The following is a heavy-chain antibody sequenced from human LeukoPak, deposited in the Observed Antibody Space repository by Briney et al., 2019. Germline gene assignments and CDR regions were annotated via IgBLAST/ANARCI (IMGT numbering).Heavy chain of an antibody. CDR2: INDDGRYT. CDR1: GFTFSAYW. Sequence: GGSLRLSCAASGFTFSAYWMHWVRQVPGKGLVWVSRINDDGRYTVYADSVKGRVTISRDNAKNTLYLQMNSLRAEDTALYYCATVYSNYDYWGQGTLVTVSS. V-gene: IGHV3-74*01. J-gene: IGHJ4*02. CDR3: ATVYSNYDY. D-gene: IGHD4-11*01.